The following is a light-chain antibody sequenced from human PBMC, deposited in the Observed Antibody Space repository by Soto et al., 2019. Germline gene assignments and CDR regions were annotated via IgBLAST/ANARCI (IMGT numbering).Light chain of an antibody. Sequence: EIVMTQSPATLSVSPGERATLSCRASQSVSSNLAWYQQKPGQAPRLLIYGASTRATGIPARFSGSGSGTAFTLPISSLQSADFAVYYCQQYNNWPFTFGPGTKVDIK. J-gene: IGKJ3*01. CDR1: QSVSSN. V-gene: IGKV3-15*01. CDR3: QQYNNWPFT. CDR2: GAS.